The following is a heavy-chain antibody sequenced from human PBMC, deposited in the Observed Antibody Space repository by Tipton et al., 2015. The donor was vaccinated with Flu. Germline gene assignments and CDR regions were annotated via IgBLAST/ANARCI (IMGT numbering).Heavy chain of an antibody. J-gene: IGHJ6*02. D-gene: IGHD6-13*01. Sequence: QLVQSGGGLVQPGGCLRLSCAASGFTFSTYDIHWVRQVTGKGLEWVSAIGSAGDTYYSDSVKGRFTISRDNVRNSLYLQMNNLRVGDTAVYYCARGPLPDSNWYNGMDVWGQGTTVTVSS. CDR1: GFTFSTYD. CDR2: IGSAGDT. CDR3: ARGPLPDSNWYNGMDV. V-gene: IGHV3-13*01.